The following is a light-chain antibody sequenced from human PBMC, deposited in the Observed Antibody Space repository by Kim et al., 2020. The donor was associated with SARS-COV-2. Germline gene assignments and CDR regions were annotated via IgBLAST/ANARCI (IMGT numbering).Light chain of an antibody. CDR1: SLRRYY. J-gene: IGLJ2*01. V-gene: IGLV3-19*01. CDR3: NSRDSSGNHVV. Sequence: AVGQRVRITCQGDSLRRYYASWYQQKPGQAPVLVIYGKNNRPSGIPDRFSGSSSGNTASLTITGAQAEDEADYYCNSRDSSGNHVVFGGGTQLTVL. CDR2: GKN.